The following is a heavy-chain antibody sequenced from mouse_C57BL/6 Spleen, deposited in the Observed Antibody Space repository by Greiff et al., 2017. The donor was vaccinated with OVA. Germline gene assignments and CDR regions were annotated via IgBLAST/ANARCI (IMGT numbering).Heavy chain of an antibody. Sequence: VQLQQSGPGLVQPSQSLSITCTVSGFSLTSYGVHWVRQSPGKGLEWLGVIWSGGSTDYNAAFISRLSISKDNSKSQVFFKMNSLQADDTAIYYCARNGELTGRYFDVWGTGTTVTVSS. J-gene: IGHJ1*03. D-gene: IGHD4-1*01. CDR3: ARNGELTGRYFDV. CDR1: GFSLTSYG. V-gene: IGHV2-2*01. CDR2: IWSGGST.